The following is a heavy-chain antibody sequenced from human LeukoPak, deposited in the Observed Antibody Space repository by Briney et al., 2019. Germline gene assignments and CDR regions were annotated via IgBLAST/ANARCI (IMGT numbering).Heavy chain of an antibody. CDR1: GFTVSSNY. J-gene: IGHJ5*02. Sequence: GGSLRLSCAASGFTVSSNYMSWVREAPGKGLEWVSVIYSGGSTYYADSVKGRFTISRDNSKNTLYLQMNSLRAEDTAVYYCAREGTNLNWFDPWGQGTLVTVSS. CDR3: AREGTNLNWFDP. CDR2: IYSGGST. D-gene: IGHD1-1*01. V-gene: IGHV3-66*01.